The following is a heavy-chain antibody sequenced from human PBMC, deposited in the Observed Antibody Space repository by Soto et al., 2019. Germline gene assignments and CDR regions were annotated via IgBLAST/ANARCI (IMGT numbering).Heavy chain of an antibody. CDR3: ARGLTMGQLPSHFDH. CDR2: ISGNGGT. V-gene: IGHV3-23*01. J-gene: IGHJ5*02. CDR1: GFTFRIYA. Sequence: PGGSLRLSCAASGFTFRIYAMSWVRQAPGKGLEWVSTISGNGGTSYADFVRGRFTISRDNSKNTLYLQMNSLRAEDTAVYYCARGLTMGQLPSHFDHWGQGTLVTVSS. D-gene: IGHD3-16*01.